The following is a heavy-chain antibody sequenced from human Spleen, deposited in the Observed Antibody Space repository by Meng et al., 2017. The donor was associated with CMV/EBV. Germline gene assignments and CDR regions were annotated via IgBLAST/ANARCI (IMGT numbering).Heavy chain of an antibody. D-gene: IGHD1-26*01. CDR3: ARDIVGTTTEFDY. Sequence: KASGYTFTSYGISWVRQAPGQGLEWMGWINGYNGNTKYIQEFQGRVTMTTDTSTSTAYMELRSLRSDDTAVYYCARDIVGTTTEFDYWGQGTLVTVSS. V-gene: IGHV1-18*01. CDR1: GYTFTSYG. CDR2: INGYNGNT. J-gene: IGHJ4*02.